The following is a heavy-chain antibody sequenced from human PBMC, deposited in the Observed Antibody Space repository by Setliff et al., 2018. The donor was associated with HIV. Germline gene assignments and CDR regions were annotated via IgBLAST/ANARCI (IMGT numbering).Heavy chain of an antibody. CDR2: MSPNSGNT. J-gene: IGHJ6*03. Sequence: ASVKVSCKASGYSFSKYGISWVRQAPGQGLEWMGCMSPNSGNTGYAQKFRGRVSMTRNTSIGTAYMELSSLRSEDTAVYYCARWVPYCTSTDCHRWLYYYMDVWGKGTTVTVSS. CDR3: ARWVPYCTSTDCHRWLYYYMDV. V-gene: IGHV1-8*01. D-gene: IGHD2-2*01. CDR1: GYSFSKYG.